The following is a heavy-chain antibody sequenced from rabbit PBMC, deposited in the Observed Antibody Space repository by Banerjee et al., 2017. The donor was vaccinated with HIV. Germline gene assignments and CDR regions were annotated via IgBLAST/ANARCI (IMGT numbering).Heavy chain of an antibody. CDR3: ARLGAYGYAGYAYANL. J-gene: IGHJ3*01. CDR1: GFSFSSGYY. D-gene: IGHD6-1*01. V-gene: IGHV1S40*01. Sequence: QSLEESGGDLVKPGASLTLTCTASGFSFSSGYYMCWVRQAPGKGLELIGCIYAGSSGSTYYASWAKGRFTISRSTSLNTVTLQMTSLTAADTATYFCARLGAYGYAGYAYANLWGQGTLVTVS. CDR2: IYAGSSGST.